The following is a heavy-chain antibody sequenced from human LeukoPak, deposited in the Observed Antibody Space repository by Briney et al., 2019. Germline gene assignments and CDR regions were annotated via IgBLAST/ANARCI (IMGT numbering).Heavy chain of an antibody. V-gene: IGHV4-39*01. J-gene: IGHJ4*02. CDR3: ARRSVSIGWYY. CDR1: GGPISSCSYY. CDR2: IYYSGST. D-gene: IGHD6-19*01. Sequence: SETLSLTCTVSGGPISSCSYYWRWIRQPPGKGLEWYGSIYYSGSTYYNPCLTIRVTITVVTSQNLFSLKLSSVPAADSVVYYCARRSVSIGWYYWGQGTLVTVSS.